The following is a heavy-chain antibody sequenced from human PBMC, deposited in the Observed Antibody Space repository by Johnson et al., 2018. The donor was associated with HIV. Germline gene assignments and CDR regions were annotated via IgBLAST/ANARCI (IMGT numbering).Heavy chain of an antibody. CDR1: GFTFSSYG. J-gene: IGHJ3*02. D-gene: IGHD2-15*01. V-gene: IGHV3-30*02. Sequence: QMQLVESGGGLVQPGGSLRLSCAASGFTFSSYGMHWVRQAPGKGLEWVAFIRYDGSNKYYADSVKGRFTISRDNSKNTLYLQMNSLRAEDTAVYYCAKGDCSGGSCYSFTDAFDIWGQGTMVTVSS. CDR3: AKGDCSGGSCYSFTDAFDI. CDR2: IRYDGSNK.